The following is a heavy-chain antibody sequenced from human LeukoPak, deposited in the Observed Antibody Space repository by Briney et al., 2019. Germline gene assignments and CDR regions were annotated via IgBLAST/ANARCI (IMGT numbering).Heavy chain of an antibody. Sequence: GRSLRLSCAASGFTVSSNYMSWVRQAPGKGLEWVSVIYSGGSTYYADSVKGRFTISRDNSKNTLYLQMNSLRAEDTAVYYCAGHYDSSGYTYWGQGTLVTVSS. D-gene: IGHD3-22*01. CDR2: IYSGGST. CDR3: AGHYDSSGYTY. CDR1: GFTVSSNY. V-gene: IGHV3-66*04. J-gene: IGHJ1*01.